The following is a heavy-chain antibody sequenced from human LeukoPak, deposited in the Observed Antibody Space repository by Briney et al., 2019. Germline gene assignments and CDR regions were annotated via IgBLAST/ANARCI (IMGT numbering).Heavy chain of an antibody. Sequence: PGESLKISCKGSGYTFGSYWIGWVRQMPGKGLQWMGIIYPGDSDARYSPSFQGQVTISADKSISTAYLQWSSLKASDTAMYYCARRRDLYSGSYYPFDYWGQGTLVTVSS. J-gene: IGHJ4*02. V-gene: IGHV5-51*01. CDR3: ARRRDLYSGSYYPFDY. CDR2: IYPGDSDA. D-gene: IGHD1-26*01. CDR1: GYTFGSYW.